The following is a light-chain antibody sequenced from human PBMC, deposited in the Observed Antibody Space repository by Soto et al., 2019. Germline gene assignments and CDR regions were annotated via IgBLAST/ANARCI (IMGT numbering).Light chain of an antibody. CDR3: QQLSSHSFS. CDR1: QGINSR. CDR2: DAS. Sequence: DIQLTHSPSFLYASVGDRVTITCRARQGINSRVAWYQQMPGKVPNLLNSDASTLQTGVPSRFSGRGSGTEFPLTISSLQPEDFATYYCQQLSSHSFSVGGGPKVEIK. V-gene: IGKV1-9*01. J-gene: IGKJ4*01.